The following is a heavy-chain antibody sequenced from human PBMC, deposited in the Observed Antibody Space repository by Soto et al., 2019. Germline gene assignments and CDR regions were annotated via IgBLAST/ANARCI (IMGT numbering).Heavy chain of an antibody. CDR3: AAGGSGYYAN. V-gene: IGHV3-74*01. D-gene: IGHD3-22*01. CDR1: GFTFSTYW. J-gene: IGHJ4*02. Sequence: EVQLVESGGDLVQPGGSLRLSCAASGFTFSTYWMHWVRQAPGKGLLWVSRIKTDGTYATYADSVKGRFTISRDNAKNTLYLQMNSLRVEDAAVYYCAAGGSGYYANWGQGALLTVSS. CDR2: IKTDGTYA.